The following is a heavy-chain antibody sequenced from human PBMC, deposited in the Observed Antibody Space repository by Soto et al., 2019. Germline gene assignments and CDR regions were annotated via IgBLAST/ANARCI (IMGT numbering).Heavy chain of an antibody. J-gene: IGHJ4*02. Sequence: ASVKVSCKASGYTFTDYAIHWVRQAPGQGLEWMGWINVGNGNTGYSRKFQGRVTNVRDMSASTAYIEVTSLTSEDTAIYYCAREGAHYTPLDHWGQGTLVTVSS. CDR3: AREGAHYTPLDH. CDR1: GYTFTDYA. CDR2: INVGNGNT. V-gene: IGHV1-3*01. D-gene: IGHD2-15*01.